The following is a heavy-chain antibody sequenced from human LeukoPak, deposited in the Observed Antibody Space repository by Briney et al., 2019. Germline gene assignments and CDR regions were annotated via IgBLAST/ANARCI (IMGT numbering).Heavy chain of an antibody. V-gene: IGHV1-69*04. CDR3: ARGPIVVVVAATPGMDV. D-gene: IGHD2-15*01. CDR2: IIPILGIA. J-gene: IGHJ6*02. Sequence: SVKVSCKASGGTFSSYAISWVRQAPGQGLEWMGRIIPILGIANYAQKFQGRVTITADKSTSTAYMELSSLRSEDTAVYYCARGPIVVVVAATPGMDVWGQGTTVTVSS. CDR1: GGTFSSYA.